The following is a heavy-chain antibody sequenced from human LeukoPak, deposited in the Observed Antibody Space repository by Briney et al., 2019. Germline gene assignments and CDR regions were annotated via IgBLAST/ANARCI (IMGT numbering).Heavy chain of an antibody. D-gene: IGHD5-18*01. J-gene: IGHJ3*02. CDR2: IKQDGSEK. CDR1: GFTLSSYW. V-gene: IGHV3-7*01. Sequence: PGGSLRLSCAASGFTLSSYWVSWVRQAPGKGLEWVANIKQDGSEKYYVDSVKGRFTISRDNAKNSLYLQMNSLRAEDTAVYYCRGIQLWARTYAFDIWGQGTMVTVSS. CDR3: RGIQLWARTYAFDI.